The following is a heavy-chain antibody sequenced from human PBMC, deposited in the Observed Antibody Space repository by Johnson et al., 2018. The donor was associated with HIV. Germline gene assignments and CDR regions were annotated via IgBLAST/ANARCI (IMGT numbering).Heavy chain of an antibody. CDR1: GFTVSSNY. J-gene: IGHJ3*02. CDR3: ARAYSYGAFDI. Sequence: MLLVESGGGLVQPGGSLRLSCAASGFTVSSNYMSWVRQAPGKGLEWVSVIYSGGSTYYADSVKGRYTISRDNSKNTLYLQMNSLRADDTAVYYCARAYSYGAFDIWGQGTRVTVSS. CDR2: IYSGGST. V-gene: IGHV3-66*01. D-gene: IGHD5-18*01.